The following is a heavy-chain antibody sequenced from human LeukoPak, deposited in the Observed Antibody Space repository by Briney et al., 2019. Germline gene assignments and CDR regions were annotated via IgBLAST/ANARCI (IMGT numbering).Heavy chain of an antibody. CDR1: GGSISSSY. D-gene: IGHD7-27*01. CDR3: AKTNWGAFDI. CDR2: IYYSGST. J-gene: IGHJ3*02. Sequence: PSESLSLTCIVSGGSISSSYWSWLRQPPGKGLEWIGFIYYSGSTNYNPSLKSRVTISVDTSKNLFSLKLSSVTAADTAVYYCAKTNWGAFDIWGQGTMVTVSS. V-gene: IGHV4-59*03.